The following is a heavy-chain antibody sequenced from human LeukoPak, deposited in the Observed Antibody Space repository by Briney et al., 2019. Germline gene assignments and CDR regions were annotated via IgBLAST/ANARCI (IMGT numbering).Heavy chain of an antibody. J-gene: IGHJ6*04. CDR1: GFTFSSYA. Sequence: PGRSLRLSCAASGFTFSSYAMHWVRQAPGKGPEWVAVISYDGSNKYYADSVKGRFTISRDNSKNTLYLQMNSLRAEDTAVYYCARGGKQWLVRYYYYGMDVWGKGTTVTVSS. D-gene: IGHD6-19*01. V-gene: IGHV3-30*04. CDR2: ISYDGSNK. CDR3: ARGGKQWLVRYYYYGMDV.